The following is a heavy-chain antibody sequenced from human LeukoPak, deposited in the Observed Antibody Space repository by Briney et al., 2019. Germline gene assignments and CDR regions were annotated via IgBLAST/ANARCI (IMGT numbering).Heavy chain of an antibody. Sequence: RRASVKVSCKASGYTFTGYFIHWVRQAPGQGPQWMGWISPNSGVTLYAQTFQGRVTMTSDTSISTAYMELSRLTFDDTALYYCARDRGSPSAPDYWGQGTLVTVSS. V-gene: IGHV1-2*02. CDR3: ARDRGSPSAPDY. D-gene: IGHD5-12*01. CDR2: ISPNSGVT. CDR1: GYTFTGYF. J-gene: IGHJ4*02.